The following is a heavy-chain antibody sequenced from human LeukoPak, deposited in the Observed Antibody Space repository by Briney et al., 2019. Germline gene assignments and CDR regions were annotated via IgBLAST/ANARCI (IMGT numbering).Heavy chain of an antibody. V-gene: IGHV1-18*01. CDR2: ISAYNGNT. D-gene: IGHD3-10*01. Sequence: ASVKVSCKASGYTFTSYGISWVRHAPRQGLEWMGWISAYNGNTNYAQKLQGRVTMTTDTSTSTAYMELRSLRSEDTAVYYCARYSEFGELFWDYWGQGTLVTVSS. J-gene: IGHJ4*02. CDR3: ARYSEFGELFWDY. CDR1: GYTFTSYG.